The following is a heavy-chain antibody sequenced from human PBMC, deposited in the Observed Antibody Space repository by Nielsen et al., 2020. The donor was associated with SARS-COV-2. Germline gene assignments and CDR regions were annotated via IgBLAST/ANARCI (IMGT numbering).Heavy chain of an antibody. J-gene: IGHJ6*02. CDR2: INAGNGNT. CDR3: AREPTDFWSGTDYYGMDV. V-gene: IGHV1-3*01. D-gene: IGHD3-3*01. CDR1: GYTFTSYA. Sequence: ASVKVSCKASGYTFTSYAMHWVRQAPGQRLEWMGWINAGNGNTKYSQKFQGRVTITRDTSASTAYMELSSLRSDDTAVYYCAREPTDFWSGTDYYGMDVWGQGTTVTVSS.